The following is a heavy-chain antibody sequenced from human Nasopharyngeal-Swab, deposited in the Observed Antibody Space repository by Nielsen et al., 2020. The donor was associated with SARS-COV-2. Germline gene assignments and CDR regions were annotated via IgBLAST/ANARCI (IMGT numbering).Heavy chain of an antibody. Sequence: LTCAAPGFTFSDYYMSWIRQAPGKGLEWVSYISSSGSTIYYADSVKGRFTISRDNAKNSLYLQMNSLRAEDTAVYYCARATAYGRDYSNYLYYYGMDVWGQGTTVTVSS. CDR1: GFTFSDYY. CDR2: ISSSGSTI. V-gene: IGHV3-11*04. J-gene: IGHJ6*02. CDR3: ARATAYGRDYSNYLYYYGMDV. D-gene: IGHD4-11*01.